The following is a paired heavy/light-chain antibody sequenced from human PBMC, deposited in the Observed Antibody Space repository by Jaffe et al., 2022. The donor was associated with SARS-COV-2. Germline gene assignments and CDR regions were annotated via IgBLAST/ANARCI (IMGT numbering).Light chain of an antibody. V-gene: IGKV3-20*01. Sequence: ENVLTQSPGTLSLSPGERATLSCRASQSVSSSYLAWYQQKPGQAPRLLIYGASSRATGIPDRFSGSGSGTDFTLTISRLEPEDFAVYYCQQYGSSPITFGQGTRLEIK. J-gene: IGKJ5*01. CDR2: GAS. CDR1: QSVSSSY. CDR3: QQYGSSPIT.
Heavy chain of an antibody. CDR3: AKDTARGYSYGRYFDY. Sequence: EVQLLESGGGLVQPGGSLRLSCAASGFTFSNYAMSWVRQAPGKGLEWVSAISGSGGSTYYADSVKGRFTISRDNSKNTLYLQMNSLRAEDTAVYYCAKDTARGYSYGRYFDYWGQGTLVTVSS. V-gene: IGHV3-23*01. CDR1: GFTFSNYA. D-gene: IGHD5-18*01. J-gene: IGHJ4*02. CDR2: ISGSGGST.